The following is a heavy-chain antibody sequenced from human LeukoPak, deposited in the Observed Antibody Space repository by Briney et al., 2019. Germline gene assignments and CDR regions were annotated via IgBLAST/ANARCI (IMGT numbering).Heavy chain of an antibody. J-gene: IGHJ5*02. V-gene: IGHV3-21*01. CDR1: GFIFSSYT. CDR3: ARDRCSSTSCYGSFDP. D-gene: IGHD2-2*01. Sequence: SGGSLRLSCAASGFIFSSYTMNWVRQAPGKGLEWVSFISSSSSYIYHADSVKGRFTISRDNAKNSLYLQMNSLRAEDTAVYYCARDRCSSTSCYGSFDPWGQGTLVTVSS. CDR2: ISSSSSYI.